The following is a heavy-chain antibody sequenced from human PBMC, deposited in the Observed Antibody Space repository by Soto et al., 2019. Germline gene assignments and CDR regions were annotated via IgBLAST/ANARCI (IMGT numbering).Heavy chain of an antibody. Sequence: GGSLRLSCAASGFTFSSYAMSWVRQAPGKGLEWVSAISGSGGSTYYADSVKGRFTISGDNSKNTLYLQMNSLRAEDTAVYYCAKDLEYSSSSPIDYWGQGTLVTVSS. CDR3: AKDLEYSSSSPIDY. CDR1: GFTFSSYA. J-gene: IGHJ4*02. D-gene: IGHD6-6*01. V-gene: IGHV3-23*01. CDR2: ISGSGGST.